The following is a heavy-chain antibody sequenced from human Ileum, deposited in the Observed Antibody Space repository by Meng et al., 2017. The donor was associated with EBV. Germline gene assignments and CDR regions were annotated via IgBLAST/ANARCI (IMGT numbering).Heavy chain of an antibody. CDR2: IYYRGNT. D-gene: IGHD4-17*01. J-gene: IGHJ4*02. Sequence: QLQLQGAGPGLGKPSETLSLTCTVSGGSISTGNFYWGWIRQSPGKALECIGTIYYRGNTFYNPSLKSRLTISIDTSKNEFSLTLRSVTAADTALYYCASAYDYGDYEAFAYWGPGSLVTVSS. CDR3: ASAYDYGDYEAFAY. V-gene: IGHV4-39*07. CDR1: GGSISTGNFY.